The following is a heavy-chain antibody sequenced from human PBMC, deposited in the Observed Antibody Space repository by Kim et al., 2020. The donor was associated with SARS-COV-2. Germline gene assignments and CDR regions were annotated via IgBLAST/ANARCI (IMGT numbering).Heavy chain of an antibody. CDR3: AKGFTVTNDY. V-gene: IGHV3-23*01. J-gene: IGHJ4*02. CDR1: GFTFSGYA. Sequence: GGSLRLSCAASGFTFSGYAMSWVRQAPGKGLEWVSGISGSGGSTYYADSVKGRFTISRDNSKNTLYLQMSSLRVEDTAVYFCAKGFTVTNDYWGQGTLVTVSS. CDR2: ISGSGGST. D-gene: IGHD4-17*01.